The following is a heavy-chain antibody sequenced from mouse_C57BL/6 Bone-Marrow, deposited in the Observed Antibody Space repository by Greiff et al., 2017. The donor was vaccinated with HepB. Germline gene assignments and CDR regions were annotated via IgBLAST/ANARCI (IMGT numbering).Heavy chain of an antibody. V-gene: IGHV1-64*01. Sequence: QVQLQQPGAELVKPGASVKLSCKASGYTFTSYWMHWVKQRPGQGLEWIGMIHPNIGSTNYNEKLKGKATLTVDKSSSTAYMQLSSLTSEDSAVYYCARWGTTGEFAYWGQGTLVTVSA. CDR1: GYTFTSYW. D-gene: IGHD1-1*01. J-gene: IGHJ3*01. CDR2: IHPNIGST. CDR3: ARWGTTGEFAY.